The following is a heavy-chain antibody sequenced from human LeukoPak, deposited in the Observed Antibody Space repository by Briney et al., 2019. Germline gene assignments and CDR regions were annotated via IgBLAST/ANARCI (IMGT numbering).Heavy chain of an antibody. CDR1: GFTVSSNY. J-gene: IGHJ4*02. V-gene: IGHV3-53*01. Sequence: PGVSLRLSCAASGFTVSSNYRSWVRQAPGKGLEWVSVIYSGGSTYYADSVKGRFTISRDNSKNTLYLQMNSLRAEDTAVYYCARDVEYCSGGSCYAYDYWGQGTLVTVSS. CDR3: ARDVEYCSGGSCYAYDY. CDR2: IYSGGST. D-gene: IGHD2-15*01.